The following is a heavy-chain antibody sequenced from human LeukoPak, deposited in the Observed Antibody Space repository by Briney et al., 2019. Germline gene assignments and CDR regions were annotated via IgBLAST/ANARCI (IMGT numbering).Heavy chain of an antibody. V-gene: IGHV3-30*18. CDR2: ISYDGSNK. CDR3: AKAGAAPLAGIDY. CDR1: GFTFSSYG. J-gene: IGHJ4*02. D-gene: IGHD2-8*02. Sequence: QTGGSLRLSCAASGFTFSSYGMHWVRQAPGKGLEWVAVISYDGSNKYYADSVKGRFTISRDDSENTLYLQMNSLRAEDTAVYYCAKAGAAPLAGIDYWGQGTLVTVSS.